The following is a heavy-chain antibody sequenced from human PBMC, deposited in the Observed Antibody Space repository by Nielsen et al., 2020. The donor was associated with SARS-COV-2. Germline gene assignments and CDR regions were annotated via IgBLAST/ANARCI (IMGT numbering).Heavy chain of an antibody. D-gene: IGHD5-12*01. CDR1: GFTFSSYA. J-gene: IGHJ4*02. CDR3: ACLPYSGYDYVY. V-gene: IGHV3-23*01. Sequence: GGSLRLSCAASGFTFSSYAMSWVRQAPGKGLEWVSAISGSGGSTYYADSVKGRFTISRDNSKNTLYLQMNSLRAEGTAVYYCACLPYSGYDYVYWGQGTLVTVSS. CDR2: ISGSGGST.